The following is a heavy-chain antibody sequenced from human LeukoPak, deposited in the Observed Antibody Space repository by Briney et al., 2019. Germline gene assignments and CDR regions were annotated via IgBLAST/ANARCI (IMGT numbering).Heavy chain of an antibody. V-gene: IGHV4-39*07. Sequence: SETLSLTCTVSGGSISSSSYYWGWIRQPPGKGLEWIGSIYYSGSTYYNPFLKSRVTISVDTSKNQFSLKLSSVTAADTAVYYCAREGYSSSSPWFDPWGQGTLVTVSS. D-gene: IGHD6-6*01. CDR1: GGSISSSSYY. CDR3: AREGYSSSSPWFDP. J-gene: IGHJ5*02. CDR2: IYYSGST.